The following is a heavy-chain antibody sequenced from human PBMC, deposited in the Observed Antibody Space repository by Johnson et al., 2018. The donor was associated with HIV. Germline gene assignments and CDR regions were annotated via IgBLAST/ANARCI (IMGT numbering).Heavy chain of an antibody. CDR2: IWYDGSNK. Sequence: QVQLMESGGGVVQPGRSLRLSCAASGFTFSSYAMHWVRQAPGKGLEWVAVIWYDGSNKYYADSVKGRFTISRDNSKNSLYLQMNSLREDTAVYYCAKGPIAVTTSAFDIWGQGTMVTVSS. CDR1: GFTFSSYA. CDR3: AKGPIAVTTSAFDI. V-gene: IGHV3-33*06. J-gene: IGHJ3*02. D-gene: IGHD4-17*01.